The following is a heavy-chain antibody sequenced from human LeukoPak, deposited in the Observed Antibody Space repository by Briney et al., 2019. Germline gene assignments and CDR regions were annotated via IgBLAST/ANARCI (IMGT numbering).Heavy chain of an antibody. CDR2: ISTTGGYT. D-gene: IGHD5-24*01. Sequence: GGSLRLSCVGSGFSFSTYDMGWVRQTPGKGLEWVSAISTTGGYTEDADSVKGRFTISRDNSQNTLFLQMHSLRAEDTAVYYCAKNPATSKFPFDIWGLGTLVTVSP. J-gene: IGHJ4*02. V-gene: IGHV3-23*01. CDR3: AKNPATSKFPFDI. CDR1: GFSFSTYD.